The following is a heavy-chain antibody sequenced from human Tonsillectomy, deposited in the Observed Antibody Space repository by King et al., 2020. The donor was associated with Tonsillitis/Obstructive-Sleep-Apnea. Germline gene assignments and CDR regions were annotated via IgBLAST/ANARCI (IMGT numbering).Heavy chain of an antibody. J-gene: IGHJ4*02. V-gene: IGHV3-33*01. Sequence: QVQLVESGGGVVQPGRSLRLSCAASGFTFSSYGMHWVRQAPSKGLEWVAVIWYDGSNKYYADSVKGRFTISRDNSKNTLYLQMNSLRAEDTAVYYCARDYGYYDILTGYFGTSTWGYFDYWGQGTLVTVSS. CDR2: IWYDGSNK. CDR1: GFTFSSYG. D-gene: IGHD3-9*01. CDR3: ARDYGYYDILTGYFGTSTWGYFDY.